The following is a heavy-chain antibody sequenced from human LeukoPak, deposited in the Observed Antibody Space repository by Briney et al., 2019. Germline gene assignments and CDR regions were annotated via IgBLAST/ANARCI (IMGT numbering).Heavy chain of an antibody. CDR3: AKFGPNYYYYMDV. CDR2: ISWNSGAI. J-gene: IGHJ6*03. Sequence: PGGSLRLSCAASGFTLDDYAMHWVRQAPGKGLEWVSGISWNSGAIGYTDSVKGRFIISRDNAKNSLYLQMNSLRAEDTAVYYCAKFGPNYYYYMDVWGKGTTVTVSS. D-gene: IGHD3-16*01. CDR1: GFTLDDYA. V-gene: IGHV3-9*01.